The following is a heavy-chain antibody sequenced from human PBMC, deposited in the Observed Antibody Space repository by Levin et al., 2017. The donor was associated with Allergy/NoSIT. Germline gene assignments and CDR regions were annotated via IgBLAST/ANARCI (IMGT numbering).Heavy chain of an antibody. V-gene: IGHV4-59*01. J-gene: IGHJ5*02. Sequence: SETLSLTCTVSGGSISSYYWSWIRQPPGKGLEWIGYIYYSGSTNYNPSLKSRVTISVDTSKNQFSLKLSSVTAADTAVYYCARGGDMFLQNWFDPWGQGTLVTVSS. CDR2: IYYSGST. CDR1: GGSISSYY. CDR3: ARGGDMFLQNWFDP. D-gene: IGHD3-10*02.